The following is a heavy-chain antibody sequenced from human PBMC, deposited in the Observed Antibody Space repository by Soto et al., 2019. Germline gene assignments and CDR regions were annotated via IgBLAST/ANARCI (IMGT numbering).Heavy chain of an antibody. J-gene: IGHJ3*02. D-gene: IGHD6-13*01. CDR3: AREKAAGTVEAFDI. V-gene: IGHV4-34*01. CDR1: GGSFSGYY. CDR2: INHSGST. Sequence: SETLSLTCAVYGGSFSGYYCSLIRHPPGKGLEWIGEINHSGSTNYNPSLKSRVTISVDTSKNQFSLKLSSVTAADTAVYYCAREKAAGTVEAFDIWGQGTMVTVSS.